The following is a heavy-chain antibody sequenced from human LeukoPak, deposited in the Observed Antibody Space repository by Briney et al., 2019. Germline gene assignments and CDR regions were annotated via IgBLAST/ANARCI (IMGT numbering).Heavy chain of an antibody. CDR2: IDWDDDK. J-gene: IGHJ4*02. D-gene: IGHD5-12*01. Sequence: SGPALVKPTQTLTLTCTFSGFSLSTGGMRVSWIRQPPGKALEWLSRIDWDDDKFYSTSRKTRLTISKDPSKNQVVLTMTNMGPMDTATYYCARTRATMRGFDYWGQGTLVTVSS. V-gene: IGHV2-70*04. CDR3: ARTRATMRGFDY. CDR1: GFSLSTGGMR.